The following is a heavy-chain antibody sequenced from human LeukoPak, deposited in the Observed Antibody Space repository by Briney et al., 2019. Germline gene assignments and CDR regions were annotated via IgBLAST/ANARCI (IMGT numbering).Heavy chain of an antibody. CDR2: IYYSGST. CDR1: GGPISSYY. J-gene: IGHJ5*02. D-gene: IGHD3-22*01. Sequence: SETLSLTCTVSGGPISSYYWSWLRQPPGKGLEWIGYIYYSGSTNYNPSLKSRVTISEDTSKNQFSLKLSSVTAADTAVYYCARRAGAYYDSSGLHWFDPWGQGTLVTVSS. CDR3: ARRAGAYYDSSGLHWFDP. V-gene: IGHV4-59*08.